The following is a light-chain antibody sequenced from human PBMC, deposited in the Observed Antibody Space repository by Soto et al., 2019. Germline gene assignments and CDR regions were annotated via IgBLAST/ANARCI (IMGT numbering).Light chain of an antibody. V-gene: IGLV4-69*01. CDR3: QTWGTGIVV. J-gene: IGLJ2*01. CDR2: LDSDGSH. CDR1: SGYSSYA. Sequence: QPVLTQSPSASASLGASVTLTCTLSSGYSSYAIAWHQQQPDKGPRYLMKLDSDGSHNKGGGIPDRFSGSSSGAERYLTIPSLQSDDEADYYCQTWGTGIVVFGGGTKLTVL.